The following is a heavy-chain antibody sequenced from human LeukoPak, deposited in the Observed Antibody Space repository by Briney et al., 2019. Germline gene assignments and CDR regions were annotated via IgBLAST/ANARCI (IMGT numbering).Heavy chain of an antibody. J-gene: IGHJ1*01. CDR1: GGSISSYY. D-gene: IGHD3-22*01. Sequence: SETLSLTCTVSGGSISSYYWTWFRQPPGKGLEWIGYVYYTGNTNYNPPLKSRVTISVDTSKNQFSLKLSSVTAADTAVYYCARWDYDSSGWRYFQHWGQGTLVTVSS. CDR2: VYYTGNT. V-gene: IGHV4-59*08. CDR3: ARWDYDSSGWRYFQH.